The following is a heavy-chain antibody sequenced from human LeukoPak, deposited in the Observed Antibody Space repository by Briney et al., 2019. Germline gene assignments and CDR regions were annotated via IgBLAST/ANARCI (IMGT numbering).Heavy chain of an antibody. CDR3: ATHGYSELRYFDWSTNE. D-gene: IGHD3-9*01. CDR1: GFTFSDYS. Sequence: PGGSLRLSCAASGFTFSDYSMNWVRQAPGKGLEWVSYISFSVNTKYYGDSVKGRFTISRDNAKNSLYLHMDSLRAEDTAVYYCATHGYSELRYFDWSTNEWGQGTLVTVSS. V-gene: IGHV3-48*04. CDR2: ISFSVNTK. J-gene: IGHJ4*02.